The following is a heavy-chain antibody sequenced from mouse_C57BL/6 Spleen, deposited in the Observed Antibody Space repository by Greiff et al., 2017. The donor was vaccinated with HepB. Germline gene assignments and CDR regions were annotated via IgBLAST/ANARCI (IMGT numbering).Heavy chain of an antibody. CDR1: GFSLTSYG. J-gene: IGHJ4*01. CDR2: IWRGGST. Sequence: VQLQESGPGLVQPSQSLSITCTVSGFSLTSYGVHWVRQSPGKGLEWLGVIWRGGSTDYNAAFMSRLSITKDNSKSQVFFKMNSLQADDTAIYYCAKKRGYDYDGMDYWGQGTSVTVSS. CDR3: AKKRGYDYDGMDY. V-gene: IGHV2-5*01. D-gene: IGHD2-4*01.